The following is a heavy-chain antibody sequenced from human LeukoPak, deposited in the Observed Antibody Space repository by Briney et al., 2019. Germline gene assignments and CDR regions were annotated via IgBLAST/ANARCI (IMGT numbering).Heavy chain of an antibody. CDR2: ISGGGGTT. J-gene: IGHJ5*02. V-gene: IGHV3-23*01. Sequence: GGSLRLSCAASGFTFSSYAMSWVRQAPGKGLEWVSGISGGGGTTYYADSVKGRFSISRDKSKNTLYLQMNSLRAEDTAVYYCARGLSALGGWFDPWGQGTLVTVSS. CDR1: GFTFSSYA. D-gene: IGHD1-26*01. CDR3: ARGLSALGGWFDP.